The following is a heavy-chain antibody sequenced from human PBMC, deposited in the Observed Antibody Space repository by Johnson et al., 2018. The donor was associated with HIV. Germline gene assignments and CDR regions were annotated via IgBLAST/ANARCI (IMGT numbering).Heavy chain of an antibody. J-gene: IGHJ3*02. CDR1: GFTFDDYG. V-gene: IGHV3-20*04. CDR2: INWNGGST. Sequence: VQLVESGGGVVQPGGSLRLSCAASGFTFDDYGMSWVRQAPGKGLEWVSGINWNGGSTGYADSVKGRFTISRDNAKNSLYLQMNSLRAEDTAVYYCERIRPANWGVNDAFDIWGQGTMVTVSS. CDR3: ERIRPANWGVNDAFDI. D-gene: IGHD7-27*01.